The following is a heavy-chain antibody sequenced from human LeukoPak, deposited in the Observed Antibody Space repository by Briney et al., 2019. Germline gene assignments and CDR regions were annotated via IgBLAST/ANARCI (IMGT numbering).Heavy chain of an antibody. CDR3: ARYCSGGDCYSKALDY. J-gene: IGHJ4*02. D-gene: IGHD2-15*01. CDR1: GGSINNYW. Sequence: SETLSLTCSVSGGSINNYWWNWIRQPPGKGLEWIGYIYYSGSTSYNPSLKSRLTISVDTSLNQFSLKLNSVTTADTAVYYCARYCSGGDCYSKALDYWGQGILVTVSS. CDR2: IYYSGST. V-gene: IGHV4-59*01.